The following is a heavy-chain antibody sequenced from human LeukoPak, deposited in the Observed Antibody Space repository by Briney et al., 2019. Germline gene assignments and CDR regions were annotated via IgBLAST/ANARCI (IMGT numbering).Heavy chain of an antibody. V-gene: IGHV3-30*02. D-gene: IGHD3-22*01. CDR2: IRDDGSYQ. Sequence: PGGSLRLSCAAFGFTFSRYGMHWVRQTPGKGLERVAFIRDDGSYQQYADSLKGRFTISRDNSKDMVYLQMNSLRTEDTAVYYCAKNRDSSDYPRDFDYWGQGTLVTVSS. J-gene: IGHJ4*02. CDR3: AKNRDSSDYPRDFDY. CDR1: GFTFSRYG.